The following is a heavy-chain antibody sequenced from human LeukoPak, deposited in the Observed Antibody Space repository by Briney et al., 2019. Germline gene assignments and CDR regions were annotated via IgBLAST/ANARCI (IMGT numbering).Heavy chain of an antibody. V-gene: IGHV3-74*01. D-gene: IGHD5-18*01. J-gene: IGHJ4*02. Sequence: PGGSLRLSCAASGFTFSSYWMHWVRQAPGKGLVWVPLIISDGSSTTYADSVKGRFTISRDNAKNTLYLQMTSLRAEDTAVYYCARDRGYSSDYWGQGTLVTVSS. CDR3: ARDRGYSSDY. CDR2: IISDGSST. CDR1: GFTFSSYW.